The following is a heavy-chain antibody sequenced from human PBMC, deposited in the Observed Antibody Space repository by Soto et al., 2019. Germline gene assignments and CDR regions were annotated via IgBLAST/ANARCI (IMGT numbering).Heavy chain of an antibody. CDR2: IYYSGST. CDR1: GGSISSYY. D-gene: IGHD7-27*01. Sequence: SETLSLTCTVSGGSISSYYWSWIRQPPGKGLEWIGYIYYSGSTNYNPSLKSRVTISVDTSKNQFSLKLSSVTAADTAVYYCARDSLGNYYFDYWGQGTLVTVSS. CDR3: ARDSLGNYYFDY. J-gene: IGHJ4*02. V-gene: IGHV4-59*01.